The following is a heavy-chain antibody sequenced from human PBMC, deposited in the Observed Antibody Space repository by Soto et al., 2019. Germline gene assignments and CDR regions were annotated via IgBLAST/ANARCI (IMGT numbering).Heavy chain of an antibody. J-gene: IGHJ4*02. CDR2: ISAYNGNT. Sequence: QVQLVQSGAEVKKPGASVKVSCKASGYTFTNFGISWVRQAPGQGLEWMGWISAYNGNTNYAQNFQGRVTMTTDTSTSTALSELRSLRFDDTAVYYCAGAGTPSDYGGEGALGTGSS. V-gene: IGHV1-18*01. CDR3: AGAGTPSDY. D-gene: IGHD3-10*01. CDR1: GYTFTNFG.